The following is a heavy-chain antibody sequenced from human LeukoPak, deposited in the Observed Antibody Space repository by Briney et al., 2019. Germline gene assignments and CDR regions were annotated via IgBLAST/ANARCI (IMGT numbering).Heavy chain of an antibody. J-gene: IGHJ5*02. CDR1: GGSISSYY. V-gene: IGHV4-4*07. Sequence: PSETLSLTCTVSGGSISSYYWTWIRQSAGKGLEWIGRINTSGSTNYNPSLRSRVTMSVNTSKNQFSLNLTSVTAADTAVYSCAREGGDPRWLDPWGQGTLVTISS. CDR3: AREGGDPRWLDP. CDR2: INTSGST. D-gene: IGHD6-25*01.